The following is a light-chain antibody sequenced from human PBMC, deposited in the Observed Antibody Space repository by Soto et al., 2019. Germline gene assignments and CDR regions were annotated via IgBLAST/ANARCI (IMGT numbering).Light chain of an antibody. CDR1: QDISNY. J-gene: IGKJ1*01. CDR3: QQSYSSPPT. V-gene: IGKV1-33*01. Sequence: DIQMTQSPSSLSASVGDRVTITCQASQDISNYLNWYQHKPGKAPKILIYDASTLETGVPSRFSGSGSGTDFTFTISSLQPEDIATYYCQQSYSSPPTFGQGTKVDIK. CDR2: DAS.